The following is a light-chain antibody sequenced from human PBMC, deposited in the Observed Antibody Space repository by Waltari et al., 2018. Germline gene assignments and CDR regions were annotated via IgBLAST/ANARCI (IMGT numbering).Light chain of an antibody. J-gene: IGKJ1*01. CDR2: DAS. V-gene: IGKV3-20*01. Sequence: EIVLTQSPGTLSLSPGHRATLSCRASQSVSRTLAWYQQKPDQAPRLLIYDASSRATGIPDRFSGSGSGTDFSLTISRLEPEDFAVYYCQKYGTLPATFGQGTKVEIK. CDR1: QSVSRT. CDR3: QKYGTLPAT.